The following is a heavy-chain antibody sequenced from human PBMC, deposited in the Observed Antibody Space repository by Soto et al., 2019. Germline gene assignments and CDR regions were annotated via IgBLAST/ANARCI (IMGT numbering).Heavy chain of an antibody. CDR1: GYAFTSYG. CDR3: ARAATGSYHSAY. Sequence: QVQLVQSGPEVKNPGASVRVSCVASGYAFTSYGVNWVRQAPGQGLEWMGWIAPHSGRTTYLPKFQGRVNMTADVSTNSAYIELRSLKSDDTGIYFCARAATGSYHSAYWGQGTVVTGSS. V-gene: IGHV1-18*04. J-gene: IGHJ4*02. D-gene: IGHD3-10*01. CDR2: IAPHSGRT.